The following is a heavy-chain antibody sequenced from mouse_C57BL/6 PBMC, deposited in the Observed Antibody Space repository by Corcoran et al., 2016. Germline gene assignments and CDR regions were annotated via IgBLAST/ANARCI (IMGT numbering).Heavy chain of an antibody. Sequence: EVQLQQSGPELVKPGASVKIPCKASGYTFTDYNMDWVKQSHGKSLEWIGDINPNNGGTIYNQKFKGKATLTVDKSSSTAYMELRSLTSEDTAVYYCARSTMVTAYYFDYWGQGTTLTVSS. D-gene: IGHD2-2*01. CDR1: GYTFTDYN. CDR2: INPNNGGT. V-gene: IGHV1-18*01. J-gene: IGHJ2*01. CDR3: ARSTMVTAYYFDY.